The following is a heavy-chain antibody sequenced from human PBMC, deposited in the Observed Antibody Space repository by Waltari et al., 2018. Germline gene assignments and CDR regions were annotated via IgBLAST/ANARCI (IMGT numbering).Heavy chain of an antibody. D-gene: IGHD6-19*01. CDR2: VNRDGSST. CDR3: TREHGAVAGSYFFFGMDV. CDR1: GFPFRNYW. V-gene: IGHV3-74*01. J-gene: IGHJ6*02. Sequence: EMQLVESGGGLIQPGGSLRRSCEGSGFPFRNYWMHWVRQAPGKGLAWVARVNRDGSSTFYAESVKGRFTVSRDSARNTLLLQMNSLRLEDTAVYFCTREHGAVAGSYFFFGMDVWGQGTTVTVSS.